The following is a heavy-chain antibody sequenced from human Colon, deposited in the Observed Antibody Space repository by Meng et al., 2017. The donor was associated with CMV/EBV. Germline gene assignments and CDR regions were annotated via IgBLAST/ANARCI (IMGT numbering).Heavy chain of an antibody. CDR3: ARSPVLQFLEWKYYGMDV. J-gene: IGHJ6*02. D-gene: IGHD3-3*01. CDR1: GGSFSGYY. V-gene: IGHV4-34*01. Sequence: SETLSLTCAVYGGSFSGYYWSWIRQPPGKGLEWIGEINHSGSTNYNPSLKSRVTISVDTSKNQFSLKLSSVTAADTAVYYCARSPVLQFLEWKYYGMDVWGQGTTVTVSS. CDR2: INHSGST.